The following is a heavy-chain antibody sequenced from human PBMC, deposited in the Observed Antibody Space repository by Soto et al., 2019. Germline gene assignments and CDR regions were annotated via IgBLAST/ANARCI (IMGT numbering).Heavy chain of an antibody. CDR1: GFTFSSYS. CDR2: ISSSSSYI. V-gene: IGHV3-21*01. CDR3: ARERYDFWSGYQYWYFDL. J-gene: IGHJ2*01. Sequence: SGGSLILSCAASGFTFSSYSMNRVRQAPGKGLEWVSSISSSSSYIYYADSVKGRFTISRDNAKNSLYLQMNSLRAEDTAVYYCARERYDFWSGYQYWYFDLWGRGTLVPVS. D-gene: IGHD3-3*01.